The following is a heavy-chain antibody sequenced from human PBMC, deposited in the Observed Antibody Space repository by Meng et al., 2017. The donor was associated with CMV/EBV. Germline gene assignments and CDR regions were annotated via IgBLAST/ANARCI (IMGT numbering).Heavy chain of an antibody. Sequence: ASVTVSCKASGYTFTSYGISWVRQAPGQGREWMGWISAYNGNTNYAQKLQGRVTMTTDTSTSTAYMELRSLRSDDTAVYYCARGYSYGSLFDYWGQGTLVTVSS. D-gene: IGHD5-18*01. CDR2: ISAYNGNT. CDR1: GYTFTSYG. J-gene: IGHJ4*02. CDR3: ARGYSYGSLFDY. V-gene: IGHV1-18*01.